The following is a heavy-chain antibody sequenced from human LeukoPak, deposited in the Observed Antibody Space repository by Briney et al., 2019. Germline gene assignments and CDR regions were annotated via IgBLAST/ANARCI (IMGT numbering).Heavy chain of an antibody. V-gene: IGHV1-2*06. CDR3: ARVGDGDNPTTFDH. J-gene: IGHJ4*02. Sequence: GASVKVSCKASGYTLTISYIRWGRQAPGQGLEWMGRLIPNSGGADYAQTFPGRVTMTRDTSITTAYMELSSLTLDDTAVYYCARVGDGDNPTTFDHWGQGSLVIVSS. D-gene: IGHD4-17*01. CDR2: LIPNSGGA. CDR1: GYTLTISY.